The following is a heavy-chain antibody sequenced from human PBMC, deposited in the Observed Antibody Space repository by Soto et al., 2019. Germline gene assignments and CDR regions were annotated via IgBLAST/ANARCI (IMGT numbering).Heavy chain of an antibody. V-gene: IGHV5-51*01. J-gene: IGHJ5*02. Sequence: GESLKISCKGPGHLFNNHWIGWVRQTPGKGLEWMGLIFTRDSETKTSPSFQGHVSFSVDNSINTVYLQWTSLKTTDTGIYFCARGYFDSGHGYDLWGEGTLVTVSS. D-gene: IGHD3-10*01. CDR2: IFTRDSET. CDR3: ARGYFDSGHGYDL. CDR1: GHLFNNHW.